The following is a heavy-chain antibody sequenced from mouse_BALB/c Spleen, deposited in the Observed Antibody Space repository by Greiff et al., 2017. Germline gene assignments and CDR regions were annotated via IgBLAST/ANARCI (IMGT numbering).Heavy chain of an antibody. CDR1: GFDFSRYW. V-gene: IGHV4-1*02. CDR2: INPDSSTI. CDR3: ARRGYYGYWYFDV. D-gene: IGHD1-1*01. J-gene: IGHJ1*01. Sequence: EVQLVESGGGLVQPGGSLKLSCAASGFDFSRYWMSWVRQAPGKGLEWIGEINPDSSTINYTPSLKDKFIISRDNAKNTLYLQMSKVRSEDTALYYCARRGYYGYWYFDVWGAGTTVTVSS.